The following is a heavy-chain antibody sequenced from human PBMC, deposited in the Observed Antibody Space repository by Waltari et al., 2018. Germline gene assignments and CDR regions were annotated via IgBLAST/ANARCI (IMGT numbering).Heavy chain of an antibody. CDR1: GFTFSSYS. CDR2: ISSSSSII. Sequence: EVHLVESGGDLVQPGGSLRLSCAASGFTFSSYSMNWVRQAPGKGLDWGSYISSSSSIIYYADSVKCRFTIARDNAKNSLYLQMNSLRDEDTAVYYCARGPPAFSGTYYFDYWGQGTPVTVSS. D-gene: IGHD1-26*01. J-gene: IGHJ4*02. V-gene: IGHV3-48*02. CDR3: ARGPPAFSGTYYFDY.